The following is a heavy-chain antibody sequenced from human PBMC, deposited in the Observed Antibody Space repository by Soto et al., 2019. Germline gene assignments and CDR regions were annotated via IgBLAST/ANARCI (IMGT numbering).Heavy chain of an antibody. D-gene: IGHD3-22*01. CDR3: ARGTYYYDSSGYHWFDP. CDR2: ISSSGSTI. V-gene: IGHV3-48*03. Sequence: GGSLRLSCAASGFTFSSYEMNWVRQAPGKGLEWVSYISSSGSTIYYADSVKGRFTISRDNAKNSLYLQMNSLRAEDTAVYYCARGTYYYDSSGYHWFDPWGQGTLVTVS. CDR1: GFTFSSYE. J-gene: IGHJ5*02.